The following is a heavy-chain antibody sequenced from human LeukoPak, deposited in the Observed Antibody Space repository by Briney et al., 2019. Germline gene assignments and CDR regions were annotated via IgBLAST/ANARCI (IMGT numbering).Heavy chain of an antibody. CDR3: ARAPPTGIDY. V-gene: IGHV4-39*07. CDR1: GGSISSSNYY. Sequence: SETLSLTCTVSGGSISSSNYYWGWIRQPPGKGLEWIGSIYYTGSTNYNPSLKSRVTISVDTSKNQFSLKLSSVTAADTAVYYCARAPPTGIDYWGQGTLVTVSS. J-gene: IGHJ4*02. D-gene: IGHD6-13*01. CDR2: IYYTGST.